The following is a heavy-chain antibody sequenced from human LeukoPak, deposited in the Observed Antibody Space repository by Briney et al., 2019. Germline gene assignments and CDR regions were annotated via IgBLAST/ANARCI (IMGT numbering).Heavy chain of an antibody. D-gene: IGHD6-6*01. V-gene: IGHV4-34*01. CDR2: INHSGST. J-gene: IGHJ4*02. Sequence: SETLSLTCAVYGGSFSGYYWSWIRQPPGKGLEWIGEINHSGSTNYNPSLKSRVTVSVDTSKNQFSLKLSSVTAADTAVYYCARALDAALAPFDYWGQGTLVTVSS. CDR1: GGSFSGYY. CDR3: ARALDAALAPFDY.